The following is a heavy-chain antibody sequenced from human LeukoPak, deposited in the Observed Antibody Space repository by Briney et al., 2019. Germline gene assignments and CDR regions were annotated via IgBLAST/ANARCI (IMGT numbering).Heavy chain of an antibody. Sequence: PSETLSLTCTVSGGSISSYYWSWIRQPAGKGLEWIGRIYTSGSTNYNPSLKSRVTMSVDTSKNQFSPKLSSVTAADTAVYYCARGSTSYYYYYYMDVWGKGTTVTVSS. CDR1: GGSISSYY. CDR2: IYTSGST. D-gene: IGHD2-2*01. CDR3: ARGSTSYYYYYYMDV. J-gene: IGHJ6*03. V-gene: IGHV4-4*07.